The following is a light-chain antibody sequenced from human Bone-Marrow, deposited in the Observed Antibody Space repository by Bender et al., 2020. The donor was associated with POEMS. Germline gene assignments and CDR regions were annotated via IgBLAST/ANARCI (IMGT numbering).Light chain of an antibody. Sequence: QSALTQPASVSGSPGQSITISCTGTSSDVGGYNYVSWYQQHPGKAPKLMIYDVSNRPPGVSNRFSGSKSGNTASLTISGLQAEDEAEYFCSSYTSSSTLGVFGGGTKLTVL. CDR1: SSDVGGYNY. CDR3: SSYTSSSTLGV. CDR2: DVS. V-gene: IGLV2-14*01. J-gene: IGLJ3*02.